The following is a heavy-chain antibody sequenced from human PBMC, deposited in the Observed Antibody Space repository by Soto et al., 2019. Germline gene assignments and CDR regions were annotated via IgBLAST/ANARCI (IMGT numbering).Heavy chain of an antibody. J-gene: IGHJ5*02. D-gene: IGHD2-15*01. CDR1: GFSIDSYV. V-gene: IGHV3-23*01. CDR3: VGCSGGSCRFNGFDP. Sequence: PGGSLRLSCVAPGFSIDSYVMTWVRQAPGKGLEWVSNCPTDGNRFYADSVKGRFSTSRDNSKNTFFLQMNSLRVEDTAIYYCVGCSGGSCRFNGFDPWGQGTLVTVSS. CDR2: CPTDGNR.